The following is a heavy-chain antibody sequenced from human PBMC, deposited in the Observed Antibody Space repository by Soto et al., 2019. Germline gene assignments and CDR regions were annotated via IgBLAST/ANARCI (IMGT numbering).Heavy chain of an antibody. D-gene: IGHD2-2*01. Sequence: PSETLSLTCNVSGGSISSTSYYWAWIRQPPGKGLEWIGSIYCSGSTYYNSSLKSRVTISVDTSKNRFSLNLSSVTAADTAVYYCAVRYCSSTNCYGGYYYYGLDVWGQGTTVT. CDR3: AVRYCSSTNCYGGYYYYGLDV. CDR2: IYCSGST. V-gene: IGHV4-39*01. CDR1: GGSISSTSYY. J-gene: IGHJ6*02.